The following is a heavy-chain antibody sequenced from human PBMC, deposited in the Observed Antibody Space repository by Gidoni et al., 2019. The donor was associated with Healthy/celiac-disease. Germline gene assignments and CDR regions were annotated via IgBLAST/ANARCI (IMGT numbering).Heavy chain of an antibody. D-gene: IGHD6-13*01. V-gene: IGHV3-30-3*01. CDR3: ARDHNQAVADGMDV. Sequence: QVQLVESGGGVVQPGRSLRLSCAASGFTFSSYAMHWVRQAPGKGLEWVAVISYDGSNKYYADSVKGRFTISRDNSKNTLYLQMNSLRAEDTAVYYCARDHNQAVADGMDVWGQGTTVTVSS. CDR2: ISYDGSNK. J-gene: IGHJ6*02. CDR1: GFTFSSYA.